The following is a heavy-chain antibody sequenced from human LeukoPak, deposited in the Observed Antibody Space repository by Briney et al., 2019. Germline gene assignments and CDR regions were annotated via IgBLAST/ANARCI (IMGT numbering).Heavy chain of an antibody. CDR1: GGPVSSGSYY. CDR2: IYYSGST. D-gene: IGHD5-12*01. J-gene: IGHJ4*02. CDR3: ARGVRYSGYDSFSPVDY. V-gene: IGHV4-61*01. Sequence: SETLSLTRTVSGGPVSSGSYYWSWIRQPPGKGLEWIGYIYYSGSTNYNPSLKSRVTISVDTSKNQFSLKLSSVTAADTAVYYCARGVRYSGYDSFSPVDYWGQGTLVTVSS.